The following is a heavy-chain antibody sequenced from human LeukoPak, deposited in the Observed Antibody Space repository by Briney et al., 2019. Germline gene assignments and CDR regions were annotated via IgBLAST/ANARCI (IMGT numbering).Heavy chain of an antibody. CDR1: GYTFTSYY. V-gene: IGHV1-46*01. D-gene: IGHD3-22*01. CDR2: INPSGGST. CDR3: AREQRNRYYGSSGRIDY. J-gene: IGHJ4*02. Sequence: ASVKVSCKASGYTFTSYYMYWVRQAPGQGLEWMGIINPSGGSTSYAQKFQGRVTMTRDTSTSTVYMELSSLRSEDTAVYYCAREQRNRYYGSSGRIDYWGQGTLVTVSS.